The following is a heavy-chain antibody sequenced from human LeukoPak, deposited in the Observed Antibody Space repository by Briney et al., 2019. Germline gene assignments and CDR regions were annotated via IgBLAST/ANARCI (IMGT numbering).Heavy chain of an antibody. CDR3: ATVRGGNTRDFDY. CDR1: GFTFSSYA. CDR2: ISGSGGST. J-gene: IGHJ4*02. Sequence: GGSLRLSCAASGFTFSSYALSWVRQAPGKGLEWVSAISGSGGSTYYADSVKGRFTISRDNSKNTLYLQLNSLRAEDTAVYHCATVRGGNTRDFDYWGQGTLVTASS. D-gene: IGHD3-10*01. V-gene: IGHV3-23*01.